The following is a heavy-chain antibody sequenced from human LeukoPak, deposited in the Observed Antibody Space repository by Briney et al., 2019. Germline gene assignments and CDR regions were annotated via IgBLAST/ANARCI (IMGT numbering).Heavy chain of an antibody. J-gene: IGHJ4*02. CDR2: IYSGGTT. V-gene: IGHV3-66*01. CDR3: ARVGDYYDSSGHEFGY. CDR1: GFTVSNNY. Sequence: GGSLRLSCAASGFTVSNNYMSWVRQAPGKGLEWVSIIYSGGTTYYGDSVKGRFTISRDNSKNTVYLQMNSLRAEDTAVYYCARVGDYYDSSGHEFGYWGQGTLVTVSS. D-gene: IGHD3-22*01.